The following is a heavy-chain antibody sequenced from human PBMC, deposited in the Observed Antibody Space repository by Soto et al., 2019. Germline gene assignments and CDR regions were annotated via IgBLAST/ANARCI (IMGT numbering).Heavy chain of an antibody. J-gene: IGHJ3*02. CDR1: GFTVSSNY. Sequence: GGSLRLSCAASGFTVSSNYMSWVRQAPGKGLEWVSVIYSGGSTYYADSVKGRFTISRDNSKNTLYLQMNSLRAEDTAVYYCARDMYYYDSSGYGAFDIWGQGTMVTVSS. D-gene: IGHD3-22*01. CDR2: IYSGGST. V-gene: IGHV3-53*01. CDR3: ARDMYYYDSSGYGAFDI.